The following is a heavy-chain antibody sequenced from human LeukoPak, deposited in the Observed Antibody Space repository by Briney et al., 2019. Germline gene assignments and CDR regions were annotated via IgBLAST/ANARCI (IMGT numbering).Heavy chain of an antibody. J-gene: IGHJ5*02. CDR3: ARSSEWELLGERFDP. D-gene: IGHD1-26*01. Sequence: SETLSLTCTVSGCSISSSSYYWGWIRQPPGKGLEWIGSIYYSGSTYYNPSLKSRVTISVDTSKNQFSLKLSSVTAADTAVYYCARSSEWELLGERFDPWGQGTLVTVSS. CDR1: GCSISSSSYY. CDR2: IYYSGST. V-gene: IGHV4-39*01.